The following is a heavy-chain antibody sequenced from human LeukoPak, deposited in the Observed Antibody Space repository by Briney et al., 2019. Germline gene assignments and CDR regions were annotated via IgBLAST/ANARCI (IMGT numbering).Heavy chain of an antibody. CDR3: ARVKDPGGYYYYYYMDI. Sequence: SEILSLTCAVYGGSFSGHYWTWIRQPPGKGLEWIGEINHSGSTNYNPSLKSRVTISVDTSKNQFSLKVSSVTAADTAVYYCARVKDPGGYYYYYYMDIWGKGNTVTVSS. D-gene: IGHD3-16*01. V-gene: IGHV4-34*01. J-gene: IGHJ6*03. CDR2: INHSGST. CDR1: GGSFSGHY.